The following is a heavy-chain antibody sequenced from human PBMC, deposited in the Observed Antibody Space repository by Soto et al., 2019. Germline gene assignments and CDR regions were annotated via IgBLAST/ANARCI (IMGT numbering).Heavy chain of an antibody. J-gene: IGHJ3*02. CDR1: GFTFSSYG. CDR3: ARDLSGDHGALDT. V-gene: IGHV3-33*01. CDR2: IWYDGSNK. Sequence: GGSLRLSCAPSGFTFSSYGMHWARQAPGKGLEWVAVIWYDGSNKVYADSVKGRFTISRDNSKNTLYLQMNSLRAEDTAVYYCARDLSGDHGALDTWGQGTMVTVSS. D-gene: IGHD2-15*01.